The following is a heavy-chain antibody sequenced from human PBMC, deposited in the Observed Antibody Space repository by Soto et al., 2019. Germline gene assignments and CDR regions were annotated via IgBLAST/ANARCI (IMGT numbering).Heavy chain of an antibody. Sequence: EMQLLESGGDLVQPGGSLRLSCAASGFTFSNYAMTWVRQAPGKGLEYVSAISGTGVTTYQGDSMKGRFTISRDNSKNIQYLQMDSLRAEDTAIYYCTKDRDDIGMVDAFEIWGQGTMVTVSS. J-gene: IGHJ3*02. CDR1: GFTFSNYA. CDR2: ISGTGVTT. D-gene: IGHD3-3*01. CDR3: TKDRDDIGMVDAFEI. V-gene: IGHV3-23*02.